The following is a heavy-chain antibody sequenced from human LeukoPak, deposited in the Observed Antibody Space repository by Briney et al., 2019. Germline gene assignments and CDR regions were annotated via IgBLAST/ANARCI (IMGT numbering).Heavy chain of an antibody. V-gene: IGHV3-23*01. CDR3: AKDWGDYDFWSGCSAMPGGFWFDP. CDR2: ISGSGGST. J-gene: IGHJ5*02. CDR1: GFTFSSYA. Sequence: GGSLRLSCAASGFTFSSYAMSWVRQAPGKGLEWVSAISGSGGSTYYADSVKGRFTISRDNSKNTLYLQMNSLRAEDTAVYYCAKDWGDYDFWSGCSAMPGGFWFDPWGQGTLVTVSS. D-gene: IGHD3-3*01.